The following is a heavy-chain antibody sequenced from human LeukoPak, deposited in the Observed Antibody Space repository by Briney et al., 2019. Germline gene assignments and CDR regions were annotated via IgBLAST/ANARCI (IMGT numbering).Heavy chain of an antibody. D-gene: IGHD2-2*01. J-gene: IGHJ3*02. CDR1: GGSISSYY. V-gene: IGHV4-59*01. Sequence: SETLSLTCTVSGGSISSYYWSWIRQPPGKGLEWIGYIYYSGSTNYNPSLKSRVTISVDTSKNQFSLKLSSVTAADTAVYYCARYWGYCSSTSCLGLDIWGQGTMVTVSS. CDR3: ARYWGYCSSTSCLGLDI. CDR2: IYYSGST.